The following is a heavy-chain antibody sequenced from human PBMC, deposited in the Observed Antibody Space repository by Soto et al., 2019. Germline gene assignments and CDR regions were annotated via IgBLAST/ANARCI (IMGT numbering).Heavy chain of an antibody. J-gene: IGHJ4*02. CDR1: GFSLSTSGVG. Sequence: QITLKESGPTLVKPTQTLTLTCTFSGFSLSTSGVGVGWIRQPPGKALEWLALIYWDADKRYSPSLKSRLTITKDTSKNQVVLTMTNMDPVDTATYYCAHLKTYYDFWSGYYYFDHWGQGTLVTVSS. V-gene: IGHV2-5*02. D-gene: IGHD3-3*01. CDR2: IYWDADK. CDR3: AHLKTYYDFWSGYYYFDH.